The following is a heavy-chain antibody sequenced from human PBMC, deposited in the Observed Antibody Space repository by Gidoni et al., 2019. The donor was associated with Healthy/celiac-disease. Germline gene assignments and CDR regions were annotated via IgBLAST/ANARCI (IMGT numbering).Heavy chain of an antibody. V-gene: IGHV3-30*01. Sequence: VQPGRSLRLSCAASGFTFSSYAVHWVRQAPGKGLEWVALISYDGSNKYYADSVKGRFTISRDNSKNTLYLQMNSLRAEDTAVYYCARGGYYGSGSYYGLSDYWGQGTLVTVSS. CDR3: ARGGYYGSGSYYGLSDY. J-gene: IGHJ4*02. D-gene: IGHD3-10*01. CDR2: ISYDGSNK. CDR1: GFTFSSYA.